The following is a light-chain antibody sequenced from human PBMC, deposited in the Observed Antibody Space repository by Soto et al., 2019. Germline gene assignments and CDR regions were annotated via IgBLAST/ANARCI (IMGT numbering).Light chain of an antibody. V-gene: IGLV8-61*01. Sequence: QTVVTQEPSFSVSPGGTVTLTCGLSSGSVSTSYYPSWYHQTPGQAPRTLIYSTNTLSSGVPDRFSGSILGNKAALTITGAQADDESDYYCVLYMGSGSWVFGGGTKVTVL. CDR1: SGSVSTSYY. CDR3: VLYMGSGSWV. J-gene: IGLJ3*02. CDR2: STN.